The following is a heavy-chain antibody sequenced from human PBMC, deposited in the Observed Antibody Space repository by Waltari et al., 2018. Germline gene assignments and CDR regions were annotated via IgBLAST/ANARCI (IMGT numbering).Heavy chain of an antibody. CDR2: LYREGSP. D-gene: IGHD3-22*01. Sequence: EVQLVESGGGLIQPGGSLRLSCAVSGVSVSENYMTWVRQAPGKGLEWVSLLYREGSPSYAESVKGRFTISRDTSKNVLYLQVDRLTAGDTAVYYCATHTPFNDFGASGYFYFFDYWGRGTLVTVSS. CDR3: ATHTPFNDFGASGYFYFFDY. CDR1: GVSVSENY. J-gene: IGHJ4*02. V-gene: IGHV3-53*01.